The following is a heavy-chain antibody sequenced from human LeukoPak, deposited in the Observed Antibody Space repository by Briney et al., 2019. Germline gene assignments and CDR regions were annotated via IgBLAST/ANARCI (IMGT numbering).Heavy chain of an antibody. Sequence: PSETLSLTCAVYGGSFSGYYWSWIRQPPGKGLEWIGEINHSGSTNYNPSLKSRVTISVDTSKNQFSLKLSSVTAADTAVYYCASLGPVVTAPYYFDYWGQGTLVTVSS. CDR1: GGSFSGYY. V-gene: IGHV4-34*01. CDR2: INHSGST. D-gene: IGHD2-21*02. CDR3: ASLGPVVTAPYYFDY. J-gene: IGHJ4*02.